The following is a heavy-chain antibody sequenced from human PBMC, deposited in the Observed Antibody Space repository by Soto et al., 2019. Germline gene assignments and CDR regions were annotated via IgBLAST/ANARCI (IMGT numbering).Heavy chain of an antibody. CDR3: AREPTGYSYGRNWFAP. V-gene: IGHV1-69*05. CDR2: IIPIFGTA. CDR1: GGTFSSYA. Sequence: QVQLVQSGAEVKKPGSSVKVSCKASGGTFSSYAISWVRQAPGQGLEWMGGIIPIFGTANYAQKFQGRVTITXXEXTXXANVELSSLRSEDTAVYYCAREPTGYSYGRNWFAPWGQGTLVTVSS. J-gene: IGHJ5*02. D-gene: IGHD5-18*01.